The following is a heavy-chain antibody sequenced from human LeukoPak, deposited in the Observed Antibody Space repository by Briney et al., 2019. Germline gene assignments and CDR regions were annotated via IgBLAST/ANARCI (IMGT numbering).Heavy chain of an antibody. CDR2: MKQDGSEK. D-gene: IGHD4-17*01. Sequence: GGSLRLSCAASGFTFSSYWMSWVRQAPGKGLEWVANMKQDGSEKYYVDSVKGRFTISRDNAKNSLYLQMNSLRAEDTAVYYCARDYGDYAGAYYYYYGMDVWGQGTTVTVSS. CDR1: GFTFSSYW. CDR3: ARDYGDYAGAYYYYYGMDV. J-gene: IGHJ6*02. V-gene: IGHV3-7*01.